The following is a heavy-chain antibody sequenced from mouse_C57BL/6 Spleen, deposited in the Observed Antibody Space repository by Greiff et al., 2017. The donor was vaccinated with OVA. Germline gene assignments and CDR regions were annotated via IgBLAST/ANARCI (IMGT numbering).Heavy chain of an antibody. J-gene: IGHJ3*01. CDR3: ASSHYYGSSSWFAY. V-gene: IGHV1-59*01. CDR2: IDPSDSYT. D-gene: IGHD1-1*01. Sequence: QVQLQQPGAELVRPGTSVKLSCKASGYTFTSYWMHWVKQRPGQGLEWIGVIDPSDSYTNYNQKFKGKATLTVDTSSSTAYMQLSSLTSEDSAVYYCASSHYYGSSSWFAYWGQGTLVTVSA. CDR1: GYTFTSYW.